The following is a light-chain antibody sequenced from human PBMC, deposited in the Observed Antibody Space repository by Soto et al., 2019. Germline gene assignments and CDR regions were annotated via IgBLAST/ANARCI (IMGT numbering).Light chain of an antibody. CDR3: SSYRNSDTHIL. Sequence: QSALTQPASVCGSPGQSITISCTGTSSDIGDYNYVSWYQQHPGKAPKLMIYEVSNRPSGVSSRFSGSKSGNTASLTISGLQAEDEAVYHCSSYRNSDTHILFGGGTKVTVL. CDR2: EVS. J-gene: IGLJ3*02. CDR1: SSDIGDYNY. V-gene: IGLV2-14*01.